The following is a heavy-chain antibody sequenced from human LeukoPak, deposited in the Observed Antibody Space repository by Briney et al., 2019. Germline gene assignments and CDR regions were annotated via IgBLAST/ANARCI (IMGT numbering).Heavy chain of an antibody. Sequence: SETLSLTCTVSGGSISSYYWSWIRQPPGKGLEWIGYIYYSGSTNYNPSLKSRVTISVDTSKNQFSLKLSSVTAADMAVYYCARVPGIAAAGYFDYWGQGTLVTVSS. J-gene: IGHJ4*02. CDR1: GGSISSYY. D-gene: IGHD6-13*01. CDR2: IYYSGST. CDR3: ARVPGIAAAGYFDY. V-gene: IGHV4-59*01.